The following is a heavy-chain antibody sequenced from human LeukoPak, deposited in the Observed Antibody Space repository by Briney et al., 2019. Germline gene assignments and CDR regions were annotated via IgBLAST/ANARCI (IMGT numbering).Heavy chain of an antibody. Sequence: SETLSLACAVSGYSISSGYYWGWIRQPPGNGLEWIGSIYHSGSTYYNPSLKSRVTISVDTSKNQFSLKLSSVTAADTAVYYCARRGGVRFLEWPFDYWGQGTLVTVSS. V-gene: IGHV4-38-2*01. CDR1: GYSISSGYY. CDR2: IYHSGST. J-gene: IGHJ4*02. CDR3: ARRGGVRFLEWPFDY. D-gene: IGHD3-3*01.